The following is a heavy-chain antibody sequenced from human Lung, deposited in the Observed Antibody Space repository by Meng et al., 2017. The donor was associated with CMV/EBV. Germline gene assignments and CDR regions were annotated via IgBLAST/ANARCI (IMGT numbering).Heavy chain of an antibody. CDR3: ARSRTQPRSYYFDY. CDR1: GFIFSHSY. D-gene: IGHD1-14*01. J-gene: IGHJ4*02. V-gene: IGHV3-11*04. Sequence: SGFIFSHSYVTWLRQAPGTGLESVSYITNSGSTIYYADSVRGRFTISRDNAKNSLYLQMNSLSAEDTAVYYCARSRTQPRSYYFDYWGQGTLVTVSS. CDR2: ITNSGSTI.